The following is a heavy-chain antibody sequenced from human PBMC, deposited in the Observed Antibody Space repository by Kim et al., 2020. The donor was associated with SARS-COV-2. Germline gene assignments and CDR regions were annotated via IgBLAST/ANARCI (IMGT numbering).Heavy chain of an antibody. J-gene: IGHJ4*02. V-gene: IGHV3-33*05. CDR2: ISYDGSNK. D-gene: IGHD2-15*01. CDR1: GFTFSSYG. Sequence: GGSLRLSCAASGFTFSSYGMHWVRQAPGKGLEWVAVISYDGSNKYYADSVKGRFTISRDNSKNTLYLQMNSLRAEDTAVYYCARDPTLYCSGGSCYPTYWGQGTLVTVSS. CDR3: ARDPTLYCSGGSCYPTY.